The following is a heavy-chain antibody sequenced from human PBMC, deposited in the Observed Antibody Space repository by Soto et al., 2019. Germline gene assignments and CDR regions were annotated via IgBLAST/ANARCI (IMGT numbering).Heavy chain of an antibody. Sequence: QVQLVQSGAEVKKPGSSVKVSCKASGGTFSSYAISWVRQAPGQGLEWMGGIIPIFGTANYAQKFQGRVTITADESTSTAYMELSSLRSEDTAVYYCARAPPDHLRITMIVVAYGMDVWGQGTTVTVSS. CDR2: IIPIFGTA. CDR1: GGTFSSYA. D-gene: IGHD3-22*01. J-gene: IGHJ6*02. V-gene: IGHV1-69*01. CDR3: ARAPPDHLRITMIVVAYGMDV.